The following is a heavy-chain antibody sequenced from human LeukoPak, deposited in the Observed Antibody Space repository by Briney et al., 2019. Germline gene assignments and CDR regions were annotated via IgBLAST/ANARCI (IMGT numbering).Heavy chain of an antibody. D-gene: IGHD2-15*01. Sequence: ASVKVSCKASGYTFTSYDINWVRQATGQGLEWMGWMNPNSGNTGYAQKFQGRVTMTRNTSISTAYMELRSLRSDDTAVYYCARDTARWDPIYCSGGSCYGCSAWGQGTMVTVSS. J-gene: IGHJ3*01. CDR1: GYTFTSYD. CDR2: MNPNSGNT. V-gene: IGHV1-8*01. CDR3: ARDTARWDPIYCSGGSCYGCSA.